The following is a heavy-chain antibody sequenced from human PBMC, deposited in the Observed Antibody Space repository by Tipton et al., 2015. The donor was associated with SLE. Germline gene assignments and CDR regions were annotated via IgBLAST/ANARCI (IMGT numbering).Heavy chain of an antibody. CDR1: GGTFSSYA. CDR3: ARECSGTGCLDY. D-gene: IGHD3-10*02. CDR2: IIPIFGTA. J-gene: IGHJ4*02. Sequence: QSGAEVKKPGSSVKVSCKASGGTFSSYAISWVRQAPGQGLEWMGRIIPIFGTANYAQKFQDRVTITADESTSTAYMELSSPRSDDTAIYYYARECSGTGCLDYWGQGTLVTVSS. V-gene: IGHV1-69*13.